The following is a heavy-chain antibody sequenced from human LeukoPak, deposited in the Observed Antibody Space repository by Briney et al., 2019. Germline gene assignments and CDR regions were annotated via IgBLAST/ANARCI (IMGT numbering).Heavy chain of an antibody. D-gene: IGHD1-26*01. CDR2: ISYDGSNK. CDR3: AKDKGGSYYYYGMDV. J-gene: IGHJ6*02. Sequence: GGSLRLSCAASGFTFSSYGMHWVRQAPGKGLEWVAVISYDGSNKYYADSVKGRFTISRDNSKNTLYLPMNSLRAEDTAVYYCAKDKGGSYYYYGMDVWGPGTTVTVSS. V-gene: IGHV3-30*18. CDR1: GFTFSSYG.